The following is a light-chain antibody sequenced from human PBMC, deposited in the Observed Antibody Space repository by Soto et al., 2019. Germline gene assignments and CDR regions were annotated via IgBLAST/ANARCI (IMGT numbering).Light chain of an antibody. V-gene: IGKV1-27*01. CDR2: SAS. Sequence: DIQMTQSPSSLSASVGDRVTITCRASQDISVYLAWYQQKPGKVPKILIYSASTLQSGVPSRFSGSGSGTDFPLTISSLQPEDVATYYCQKFNTAPLTFGQGTRLEIK. J-gene: IGKJ5*01. CDR1: QDISVY. CDR3: QKFNTAPLT.